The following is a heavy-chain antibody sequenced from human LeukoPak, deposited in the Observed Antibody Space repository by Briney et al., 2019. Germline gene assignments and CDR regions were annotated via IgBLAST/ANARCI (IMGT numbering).Heavy chain of an antibody. CDR2: ISGSGGST. CDR3: SAHPSIFGVVNDY. J-gene: IGHJ4*02. V-gene: IGHV3-23*01. CDR1: GFTFSSYA. Sequence: GGSLRLSCAASGFTFSSYAMSWVRQAPGKGLEWVSAISGSGGSTYYADSVKGRFTISRDNSKNSLYLQMNSLRAEDTAVYYCSAHPSIFGVVNDYWGQGTLVTVSS. D-gene: IGHD3-3*01.